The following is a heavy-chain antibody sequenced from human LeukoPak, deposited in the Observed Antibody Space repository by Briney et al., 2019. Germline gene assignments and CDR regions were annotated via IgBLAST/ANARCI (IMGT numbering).Heavy chain of an antibody. Sequence: GGSLRLFCAASGFTFSSYAMSWVRQAPGKGLEWVSAISGSGGSTYYADSVKGRFTISRDNSKNTLYLQMNSLRAEDTAVYYCANVIISPSDYWGQGTLVTVSS. CDR2: ISGSGGST. J-gene: IGHJ4*02. CDR1: GFTFSSYA. CDR3: ANVIISPSDY. D-gene: IGHD3-16*02. V-gene: IGHV3-23*01.